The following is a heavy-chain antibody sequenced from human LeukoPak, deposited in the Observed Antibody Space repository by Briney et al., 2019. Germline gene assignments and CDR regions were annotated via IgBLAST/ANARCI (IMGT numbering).Heavy chain of an antibody. CDR3: ARGRIRISY. CDR2: INHSGST. D-gene: IGHD3-3*01. Sequence: PSETLCLTCAVYGGSFSGYYWSWIRQPPGKGLEWIGEINHSGSTNYNPSLKSRVTISVDTSKNQFSLKLSSVTAADTAVYYCARGRIRISYWGQGTLVTVSS. J-gene: IGHJ4*02. V-gene: IGHV4-34*01. CDR1: GGSFSGYY.